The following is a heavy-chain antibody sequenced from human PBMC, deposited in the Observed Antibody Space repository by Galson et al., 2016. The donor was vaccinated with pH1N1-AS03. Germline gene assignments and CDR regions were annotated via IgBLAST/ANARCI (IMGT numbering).Heavy chain of an antibody. CDR2: ICGSGSSL. V-gene: IGHV3-23*01. CDR3: AKAGSARPSHMTPFDFDY. Sequence: SLRLSCAASGLTFSSYAMTWVRQAPGTGLEWVSAICGSGSSLYYADSVKGRFTISRDNSKNTLYLQVNSLRAEDTAVYYWAKAGSARPSHMTPFDFDYCGQGTLVTVSS. CDR1: GLTFSSYA. J-gene: IGHJ4*02. D-gene: IGHD6-6*01.